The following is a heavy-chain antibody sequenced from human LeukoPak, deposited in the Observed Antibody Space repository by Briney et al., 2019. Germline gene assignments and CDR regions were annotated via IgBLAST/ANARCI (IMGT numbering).Heavy chain of an antibody. D-gene: IGHD2/OR15-2a*01. CDR2: INSDGSWT. CDR1: GNYW. CDR3: VSFYEAY. V-gene: IGHV3-74*01. J-gene: IGHJ4*02. Sequence: GGSLRLSCAASGNYWMHWVRQAPGKGLVWVSHINSDGSWTSYADSVKGRFTISKDNAKNTVYLQMSNLRAEDTAVYYCVSFYEAYWGRGTLVTVSS.